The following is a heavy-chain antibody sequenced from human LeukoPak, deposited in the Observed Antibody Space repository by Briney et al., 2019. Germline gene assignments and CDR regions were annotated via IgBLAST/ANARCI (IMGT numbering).Heavy chain of an antibody. CDR3: ARDPTSYYDSSGYYYNDAFDI. D-gene: IGHD3-22*01. V-gene: IGHV3-21*01. Sequence: WGSLRLSCAASGFTFSSYSMNWVRQAPGKGLEWVSSISSSSSYIYYADSVKGRFTISRDNAKNSLYLQMNSLRAEDTAVYYCARDPTSYYDSSGYYYNDAFDIWGQGTMVTASS. CDR1: GFTFSSYS. J-gene: IGHJ3*02. CDR2: ISSSSSYI.